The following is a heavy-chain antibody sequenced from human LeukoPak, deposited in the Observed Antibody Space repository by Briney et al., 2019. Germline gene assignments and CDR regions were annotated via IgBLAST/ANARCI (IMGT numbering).Heavy chain of an antibody. J-gene: IGHJ4*02. V-gene: IGHV1-58*01. CDR1: GFTFTSSA. CDR2: IVVGSGNT. CDR3: AGRSAVAPFDY. Sequence: SVKVSCKASGFTFTSSAVQWVRQARGQRLEWIGWIVVGSGNTNYAQKFQERVTITRDMSTSTANMELSSLRSEDTAVYYCAGRSAVAPFDYWGQGTLVTVSS. D-gene: IGHD6-19*01.